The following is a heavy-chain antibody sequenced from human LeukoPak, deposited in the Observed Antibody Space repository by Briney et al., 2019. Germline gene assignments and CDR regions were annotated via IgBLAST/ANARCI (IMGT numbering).Heavy chain of an antibody. CDR2: IIPILGTA. J-gene: IGHJ4*02. D-gene: IGHD3-10*01. V-gene: IGHV1-69*04. Sequence: SVKVSCKASGCTFSSYAISWVRQAPGQGLEWMGRIIPILGTANYAQKFQGRVTITADKSTSTAYMELSSLRSEDTAVYYCARGPYGSGSLYWGQGTLVTVSS. CDR1: GCTFSSYA. CDR3: ARGPYGSGSLY.